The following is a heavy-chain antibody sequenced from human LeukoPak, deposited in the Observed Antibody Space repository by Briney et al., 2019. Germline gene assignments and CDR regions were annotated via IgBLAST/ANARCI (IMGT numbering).Heavy chain of an antibody. D-gene: IGHD5-24*01. Sequence: GGSLRLSCAASGFTFSSYAMSWVRQAPGKGLERVSAISGSGGSTYYADSAKGRFTISRDNSKNTLYLQMNSLRAEDTAVYYCAKLVEMATIFDYWGQGTLVTVSS. CDR1: GFTFSSYA. J-gene: IGHJ4*02. V-gene: IGHV3-23*01. CDR3: AKLVEMATIFDY. CDR2: ISGSGGST.